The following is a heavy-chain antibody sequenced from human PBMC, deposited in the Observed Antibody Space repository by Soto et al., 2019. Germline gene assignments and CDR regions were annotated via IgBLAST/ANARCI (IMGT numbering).Heavy chain of an antibody. CDR3: VNMMIARGAFDF. Sequence: SLRLSCSASGFAFSSYAMHWVRQTPGKGLEYVSAISPQGGSTYYADSVKGRFTISRDDSKNTVYLQMSSLRPDDTAVYYCVNMMIARGAFDFWGQGTLVTVSS. CDR2: ISPQGGST. V-gene: IGHV3-64D*06. CDR1: GFAFSSYA. J-gene: IGHJ4*02. D-gene: IGHD2-21*01.